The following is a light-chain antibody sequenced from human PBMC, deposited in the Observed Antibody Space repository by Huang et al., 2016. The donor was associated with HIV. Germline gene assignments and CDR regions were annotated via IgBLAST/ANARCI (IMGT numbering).Light chain of an antibody. V-gene: IGKV3-15*01. CDR2: AAS. CDR3: QQYNNWPRT. CDR1: KSVSSN. J-gene: IGKJ1*01. Sequence: EIVMTQSPATLSVSPGERATLSCRASKSVSSNLAWYQQKPGQAPRLLIYAASTRATGIPARFSGSGSGTEVTLTISSLQSEDFAVYYCQQYNNWPRTFGQGTKVEIK.